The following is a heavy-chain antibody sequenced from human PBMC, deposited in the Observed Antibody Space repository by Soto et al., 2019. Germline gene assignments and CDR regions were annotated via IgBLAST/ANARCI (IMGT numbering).Heavy chain of an antibody. CDR2: IDNGGNT. D-gene: IGHD1-26*01. CDR1: GRTFNINADF. V-gene: IGHV4-39*01. CDR3: VKRSLLMAPT. J-gene: IGHJ4*02. Sequence: SETLSLTCTVSGRTFNINADFWYLAWIRQPPGKGLEWIGSIDNGGNTHYNAPLKSRVSISADTSKNQFSLSLNSVTAADTAVYYCVKRSLLMAPTWGQGIQVTVSS.